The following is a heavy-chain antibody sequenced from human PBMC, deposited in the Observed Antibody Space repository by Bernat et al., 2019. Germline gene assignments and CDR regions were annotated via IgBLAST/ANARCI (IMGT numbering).Heavy chain of an antibody. J-gene: IGHJ6*02. V-gene: IGHV3-7*01. CDR2: IKQDGSEK. Sequence: EVQLVESGGGLVQPGGSLRLSCAASGFTFSSYWMSWVRQAPGKGLEWVANIKQDGSEKYYVDSVKGRFTISRDNVKNSLYLQMNSLRPEDTAVYYCERDTAYGDSTTVNYNYYYGMDVWGQGTTVTVSS. CDR3: ERDTAYGDSTTVNYNYYYGMDV. CDR1: GFTFSSYW. D-gene: IGHD4-11*01.